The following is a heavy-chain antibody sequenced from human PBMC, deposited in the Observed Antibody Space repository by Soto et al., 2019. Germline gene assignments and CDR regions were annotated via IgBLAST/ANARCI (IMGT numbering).Heavy chain of an antibody. V-gene: IGHV1-69*06. Sequence: ASVKVSCKASGGTFSSYAISWVRQAPGQGLEWMGGIIPIFGTANYAQKFQGRVTITADKSTSTAYMELSSLRSEDTAVYYCARAAYRSLWFLSHWAQGTLVTVSS. CDR3: ARAAYRSLWFLSH. CDR1: GGTFSSYA. J-gene: IGHJ4*02. CDR2: IIPIFGTA. D-gene: IGHD3-9*01.